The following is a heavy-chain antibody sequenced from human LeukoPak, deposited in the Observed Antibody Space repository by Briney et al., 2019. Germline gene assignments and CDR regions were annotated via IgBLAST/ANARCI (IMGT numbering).Heavy chain of an antibody. J-gene: IGHJ4*02. V-gene: IGHV3-23*01. CDR2: ISGSGGST. CDR3: AKDSKGIAVAGPDY. D-gene: IGHD6-19*01. Sequence: PGGSLRLSCAASGFTFSSYAMSWVRQAPGKGLEWVSAISGSGGSTYCADSVKGRFTISRDNSKNTLYLQMNSLRAEDTAVYYCAKDSKGIAVAGPDYWGQGTLVTVSS. CDR1: GFTFSSYA.